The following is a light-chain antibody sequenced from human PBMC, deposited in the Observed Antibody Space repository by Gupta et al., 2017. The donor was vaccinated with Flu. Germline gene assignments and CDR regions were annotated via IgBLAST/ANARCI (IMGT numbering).Light chain of an antibody. V-gene: IGLV2-14*03. CDR1: SSDIGAYEY. CDR2: DVS. Sequence: SITISCTGTSSDIGAYEYVSWYQQHPGRAPKLLIFDVSSRPSGVSVRFSGSKSGDTASLTISGLQPEDEADYYCSSYTTTGALVFGSATTVAVL. J-gene: IGLJ1*01. CDR3: SSYTTTGALV.